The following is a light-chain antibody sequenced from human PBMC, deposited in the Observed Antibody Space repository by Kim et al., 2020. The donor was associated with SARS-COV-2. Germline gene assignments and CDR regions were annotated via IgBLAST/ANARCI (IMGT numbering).Light chain of an antibody. CDR3: LQHHAYPWT. J-gene: IGKJ1*01. V-gene: IGKV1-17*03. CDR2: GAS. CDR1: QDISNA. Sequence: SAAVGDRVTITCRVNQDISNALAWFQQTPGSAPKRLIYGASTLQNGVPSRFGGSGSGTEFTLTISNMQPEDFATYFCLQHHAYPWTFGRGTKLEI.